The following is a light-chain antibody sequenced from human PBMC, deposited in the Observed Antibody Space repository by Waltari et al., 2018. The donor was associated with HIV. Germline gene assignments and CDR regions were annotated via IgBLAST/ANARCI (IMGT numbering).Light chain of an antibody. CDR2: KDI. CDR1: SLPNKV. J-gene: IGLJ3*02. V-gene: IGLV3-25*03. CDR3: QSTDDDGIWV. Sequence: SYGMTPATSVSVSPGQTAKIPCSRGSLPNKVSSWYRQRPGQAPILLIYKDIERPSGIPDRISGSRSGTTVTLTINGVQAEDEADYYCQSTDDDGIWVFGGGTKLTVL.